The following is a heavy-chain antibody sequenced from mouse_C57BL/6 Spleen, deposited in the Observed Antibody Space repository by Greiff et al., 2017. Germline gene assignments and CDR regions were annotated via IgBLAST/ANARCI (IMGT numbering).Heavy chain of an antibody. CDR1: GFTFSDYG. V-gene: IGHV5-17*01. Sequence: EVKLVESGGGLVNPGGSLKLSCAASGFTFSDYGMHWVRQAPEKGLEWVAYISSGSSTIYYADTVKGRFTISRDNAKNTLFLQMTSLRSEDTAMXYCARQGYYGNSDYGGQGTTLTVSS. CDR2: ISSGSSTI. D-gene: IGHD2-1*01. CDR3: ARQGYYGNSDY. J-gene: IGHJ2*01.